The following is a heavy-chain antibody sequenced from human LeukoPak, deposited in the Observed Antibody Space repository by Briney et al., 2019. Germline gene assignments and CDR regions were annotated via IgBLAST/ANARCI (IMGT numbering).Heavy chain of an antibody. J-gene: IGHJ4*02. D-gene: IGHD3-9*01. CDR1: GFPFGIYV. Sequence: PGGSLRLSCEASGFPFGIYVMSWVRQAPGKGLEWIAYINHNAEMIFYPDFVKGRFTISRDNAKNSLYLQMNALRYEDTAIYYCARDHDWAFDLWGQGTLVTVSS. CDR3: ARDHDWAFDL. CDR2: INHNAEMI. V-gene: IGHV3-48*02.